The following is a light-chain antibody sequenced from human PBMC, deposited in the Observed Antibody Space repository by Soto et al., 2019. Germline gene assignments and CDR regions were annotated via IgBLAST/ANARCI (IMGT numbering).Light chain of an antibody. CDR1: QSVSSSS. CDR2: GAS. J-gene: IGKJ5*01. CDR3: QQYGRSPPIT. V-gene: IGKV3-20*01. Sequence: SPGTLSLSPGERATLSCRASQSVSSSSLAWYRQRPGQAPSLLIYGASRRATGIPDRFSGSGSGTDFTLIISRLEPEDVAVYYCQQYGRSPPITLGQGTRLEI.